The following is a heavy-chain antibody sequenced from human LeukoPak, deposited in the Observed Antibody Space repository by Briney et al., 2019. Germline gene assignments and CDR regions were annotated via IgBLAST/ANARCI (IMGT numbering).Heavy chain of an antibody. J-gene: IGHJ4*02. CDR1: GFTFSSYS. Sequence: GGSLRLSXAASGFTFSSYSMNWVRQAPGKGLEWVSCISSSSSTIYYADSVKGRFTISRDNAKNSLYLQMNSLRAEDTAVYYCARMAGGWYWGQGTLVTVSS. D-gene: IGHD3-10*01. CDR3: ARMAGGWY. V-gene: IGHV3-48*01. CDR2: ISSSSSTI.